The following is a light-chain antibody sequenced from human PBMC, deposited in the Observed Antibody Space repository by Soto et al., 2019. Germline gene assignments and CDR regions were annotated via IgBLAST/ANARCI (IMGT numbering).Light chain of an antibody. Sequence: QSALTQPASVSGSPGQSITISCTGTSSDVGSYNLVSWYQQHPGKAPKLMVYEGSKRPSGISNRFSGSKSGNTASLTIYGLKAEDEADYYCCSYAGSSTYVFGTGTKVTVL. CDR1: SSDVGSYNL. CDR2: EGS. J-gene: IGLJ1*01. V-gene: IGLV2-23*01. CDR3: CSYAGSSTYV.